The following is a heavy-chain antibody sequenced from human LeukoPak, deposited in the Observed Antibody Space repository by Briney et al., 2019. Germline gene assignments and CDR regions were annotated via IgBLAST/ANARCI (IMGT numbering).Heavy chain of an antibody. V-gene: IGHV1-2*02. Sequence: GASVKVSCKASGYTFTGYYMHWVRQAPGQGLEWMGWINPNSGGTNYAQKFQGRVTMTRDTSISTAYVELSRLRSDDTAVYYCARGSSGWFKNWFDPWGQGTLVTVSS. CDR2: INPNSGGT. CDR1: GYTFTGYY. D-gene: IGHD6-19*01. CDR3: ARGSSGWFKNWFDP. J-gene: IGHJ5*02.